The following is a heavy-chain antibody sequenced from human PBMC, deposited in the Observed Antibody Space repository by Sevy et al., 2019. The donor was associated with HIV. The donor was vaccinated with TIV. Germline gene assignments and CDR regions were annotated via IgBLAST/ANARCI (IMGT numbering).Heavy chain of an antibody. J-gene: IGHJ6*02. D-gene: IGHD6-19*01. CDR2: IWYDGSKD. CDR3: ARASYNSSPYHYALDV. CDR1: GFTFNYHA. V-gene: IGHV3-33*01. Sequence: GSLRLSCVASGFTFNYHAMHWVRQAPGKGLEWVAVIWYDGSKDYYGDSVRGRFIISRENSKNTLYLQMNSLRAEDTAVYYCARASYNSSPYHYALDVWGQGTTVTVSS.